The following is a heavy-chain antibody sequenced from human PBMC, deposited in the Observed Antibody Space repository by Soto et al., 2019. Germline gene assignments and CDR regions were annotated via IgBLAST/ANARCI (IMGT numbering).Heavy chain of an antibody. V-gene: IGHV1-46*01. D-gene: IGHD4-17*01. CDR1: GYTFTSYY. Sequence: ASVKVSCKASGYTFTSYYMHWVRQSPGQGLEWMGIINPSGGSTSYAQKFQGRVTMTRDTSTSTVYMELSSLRSEDTAVYYCARDGTYGAIKIGPYYWGQGTLVTVSS. CDR3: ARDGTYGAIKIGPYY. CDR2: INPSGGST. J-gene: IGHJ4*02.